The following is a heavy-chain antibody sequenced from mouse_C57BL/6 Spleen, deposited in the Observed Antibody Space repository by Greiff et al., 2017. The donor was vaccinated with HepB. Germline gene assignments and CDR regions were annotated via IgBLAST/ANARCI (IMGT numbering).Heavy chain of an antibody. V-gene: IGHV3-6*01. CDR3: ALNWVYAMDY. Sequence: EVQRVESGPGLVKPSQSLSLTCSVTGYSITSGYYWNWIRQFPGNKLEWMGYISYDGSNNYNPSLKNRISITRDTSKNQFFLKLNSVTTEDTATYYCALNWVYAMDYWGQGTSVTVSS. CDR2: ISYDGSN. J-gene: IGHJ4*01. CDR1: GYSITSGYY. D-gene: IGHD4-1*01.